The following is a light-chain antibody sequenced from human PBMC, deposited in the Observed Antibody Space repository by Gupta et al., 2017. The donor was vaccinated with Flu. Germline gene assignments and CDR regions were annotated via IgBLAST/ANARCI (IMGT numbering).Light chain of an antibody. V-gene: IGLV2-11*01. CDR2: DVT. CDR3: CSYAGSYTFYV. CDR1: SSDVGRYNY. Sequence: QSALTQPRPVSGSPGPSVTISCTGTSSDVGRYNYVSWYQQSPGKAPKLIISDVTKRPSGVPDRFSGSKSGNTASLTISGLQAEDEADYYCCSYAGSYTFYVFGTGTKVTVL. J-gene: IGLJ1*01.